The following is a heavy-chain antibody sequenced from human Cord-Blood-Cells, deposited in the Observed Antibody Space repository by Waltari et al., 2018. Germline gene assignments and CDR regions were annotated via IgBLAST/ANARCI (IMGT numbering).Heavy chain of an antibody. CDR3: AKGYCSGGSCPYFDY. Sequence: QVQLVQSGAEVKKPGASVKVSCKASGYTFTGYYMHWVRQAPGQGLEWRGWINPNSGGTNYAQKFQGWGTMTRDTSISAAYMELSRLRADDTAVYYCAKGYCSGGSCPYFDYWGQGTLVTVSS. V-gene: IGHV1-2*04. CDR1: GYTFTGYY. D-gene: IGHD2-15*01. CDR2: INPNSGGT. J-gene: IGHJ4*02.